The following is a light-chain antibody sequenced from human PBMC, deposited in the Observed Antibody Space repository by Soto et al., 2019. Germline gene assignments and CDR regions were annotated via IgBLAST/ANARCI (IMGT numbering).Light chain of an antibody. V-gene: IGKV3-20*01. Sequence: EIVLTHSPGTLSLSPGERATLSCRAGQSITSSYLAWYQQKPGQAPRLLISGTISRATGIPDRFSGSGSGTDFTLTISRLEPEDFAVYYCQQYGSPLWTFGQGTKVDIK. J-gene: IGKJ1*01. CDR3: QQYGSPLWT. CDR1: QSITSSY. CDR2: GTI.